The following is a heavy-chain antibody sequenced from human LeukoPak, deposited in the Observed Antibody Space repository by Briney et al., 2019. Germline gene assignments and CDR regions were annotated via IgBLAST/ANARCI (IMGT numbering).Heavy chain of an antibody. V-gene: IGHV4-4*07. D-gene: IGHD3-22*01. Sequence: SETLSLTCTVSGGSISSYYWSWIRQPAGKGLEWIGSIYHSGSTYYNPSLKSRVTISVDTSKNQFSLKLSSVTAADTAVYYCARVLNYYDSSGYSFDYWGQGTLVTVSS. CDR1: GGSISSYY. CDR2: IYHSGST. J-gene: IGHJ4*02. CDR3: ARVLNYYDSSGYSFDY.